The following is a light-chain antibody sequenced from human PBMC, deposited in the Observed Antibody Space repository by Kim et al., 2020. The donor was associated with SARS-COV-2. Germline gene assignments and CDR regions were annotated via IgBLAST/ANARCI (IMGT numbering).Light chain of an antibody. CDR2: DVS. V-gene: IGLV2-11*01. CDR1: SSDVGGYNY. CDR3: CSYAGGSSV. Sequence: PGQSVTFSCTGTSSDVGGYNYVSWYQQHPGKAPNLMIYDVSKRPSGVPDRFSGSKSGNTASLTVSGLQADDEADYYCCSYAGGSSVFGTGTKVTVL. J-gene: IGLJ1*01.